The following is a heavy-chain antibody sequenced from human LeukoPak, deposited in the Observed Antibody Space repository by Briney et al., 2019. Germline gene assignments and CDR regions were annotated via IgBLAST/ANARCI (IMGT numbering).Heavy chain of an antibody. Sequence: ASVKVSCKASGYSFTSYGISWVRQAPGQGPEWMGWISAYNGNTNYAQKLQGRVTMTTDTSTSTAYMELRSLRSDDTAVYYCARDPPYYYDSSGYRHDAFDIWGQGTTVTISS. CDR1: GYSFTSYG. V-gene: IGHV1-18*01. CDR3: ARDPPYYYDSSGYRHDAFDI. CDR2: ISAYNGNT. D-gene: IGHD3-22*01. J-gene: IGHJ3*02.